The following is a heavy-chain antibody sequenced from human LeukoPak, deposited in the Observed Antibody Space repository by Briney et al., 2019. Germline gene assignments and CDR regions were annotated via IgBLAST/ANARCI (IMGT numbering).Heavy chain of an antibody. Sequence: PGGSLRLSCAASGFTFSSYSMKWVRQAPGKGLEWVSSISSSSSYIYYADSVKGRFTISRDNAKNSLYLQMNSLRAEDTAVYYCARDATDGAFDIWGQGTMVTVSS. D-gene: IGHD1-26*01. J-gene: IGHJ3*02. CDR1: GFTFSSYS. V-gene: IGHV3-21*01. CDR3: ARDATDGAFDI. CDR2: ISSSSSYI.